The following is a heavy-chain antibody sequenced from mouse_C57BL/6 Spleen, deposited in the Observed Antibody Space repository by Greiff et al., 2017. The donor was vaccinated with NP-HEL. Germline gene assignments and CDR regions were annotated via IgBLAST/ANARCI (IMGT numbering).Heavy chain of an antibody. CDR1: GYTFTSYW. J-gene: IGHJ3*01. CDR2: IDPSDSYT. Sequence: QLQQPGAELVMPGASVKLSCKASGYTFTSYWMHWVKQRPGQGLEWIGEIDPSDSYTNYNQKFKGKSTLTVDKSSSTAYMQLSSLTSEDSAVYYCARDYGSSSFAYWGQGTLVTVSA. CDR3: ARDYGSSSFAY. D-gene: IGHD1-1*01. V-gene: IGHV1-69*01.